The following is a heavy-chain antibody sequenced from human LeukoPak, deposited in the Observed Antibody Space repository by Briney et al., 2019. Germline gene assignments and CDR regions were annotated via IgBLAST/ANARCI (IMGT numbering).Heavy chain of an antibody. D-gene: IGHD3-22*01. CDR1: GGSNSSTSYY. CDR3: ARDHHPQQKLRGYDSSGAFFDY. J-gene: IGHJ4*02. V-gene: IGHV4-39*07. Sequence: SETLSLTCTVSGGSNSSTSYYWGWIRQPPGKGLEWIGSIYYSGSTYYNPSLKSRVTISVDTSKNQFSLKLSSVTAADTAVYYCARDHHPQQKLRGYDSSGAFFDYWGQGTLVTVSS. CDR2: IYYSGST.